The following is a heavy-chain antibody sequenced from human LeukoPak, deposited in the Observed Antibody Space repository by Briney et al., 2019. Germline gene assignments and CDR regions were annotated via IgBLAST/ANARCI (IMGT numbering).Heavy chain of an antibody. CDR2: FDPEDGET. CDR1: GYTLTELS. CDR3: ATSRLYCSSTSCPHYFDY. D-gene: IGHD2-2*01. V-gene: IGHV1-24*01. Sequence: ASVKVSCKVSGYTLTELSMHWVRQAPGKGLEWMGGFDPEDGETIYAQKFQGRVTMTEDTSTDTAYTELSSLRSEDTAVYYCATSRLYCSSTSCPHYFDYWGQGTLVTVSS. J-gene: IGHJ4*02.